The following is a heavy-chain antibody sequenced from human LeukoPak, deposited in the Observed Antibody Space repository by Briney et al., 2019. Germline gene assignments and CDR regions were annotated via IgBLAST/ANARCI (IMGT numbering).Heavy chain of an antibody. CDR2: INHSGST. Sequence: SETLSLTCAVYVGSFSGYYWSWIRHPPGKGLEWIGEINHSGSTNYNPSLKSRVTISVDTSKNQFSLKLSSVTAADTAVYYCARTAKRMIVVGPRYYYYYMDVWGKGTTVTISS. CDR3: ARTAKRMIVVGPRYYYYYMDV. J-gene: IGHJ6*03. CDR1: VGSFSGYY. V-gene: IGHV4-34*01. D-gene: IGHD3-22*01.